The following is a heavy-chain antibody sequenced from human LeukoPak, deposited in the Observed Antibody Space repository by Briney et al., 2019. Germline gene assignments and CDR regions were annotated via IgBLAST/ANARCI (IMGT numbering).Heavy chain of an antibody. CDR1: GFTFSSYG. Sequence: GGSLRFSCAASGFTFSSYGRHWVRQAPGKGLDWVAVIWYDGSNKYYADSVKGRFTISRDNSKNTLYLQMNSLRAEDTAVYYCARDQYYYDSSGYFSYWGQGTLVTVSS. V-gene: IGHV3-33*01. J-gene: IGHJ4*02. D-gene: IGHD3-22*01. CDR2: IWYDGSNK. CDR3: ARDQYYYDSSGYFSY.